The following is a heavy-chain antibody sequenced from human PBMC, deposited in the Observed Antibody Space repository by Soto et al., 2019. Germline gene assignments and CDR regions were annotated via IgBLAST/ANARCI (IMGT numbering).Heavy chain of an antibody. D-gene: IGHD4-17*01. V-gene: IGHV4-61*01. CDR3: ARLPTVATRCYCGL. CDR2: IYYRGST. Sequence: QVQLQASGPGLVKPSETLSLTCTVSGGSVSRGSYYWSWIRQPPGKGLEWIGYIYYRGSTNYNPSLKRRVSIAVDPSKSLFSLKLGSVTAAETSVYYCARLPTVATRCYCGLCGRGTLVTVAA. CDR1: GGSVSRGSYY. J-gene: IGHJ2*01.